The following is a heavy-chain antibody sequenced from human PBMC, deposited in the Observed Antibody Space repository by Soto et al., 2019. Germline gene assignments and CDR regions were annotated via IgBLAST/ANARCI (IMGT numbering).Heavy chain of an antibody. V-gene: IGHV3-30*03. J-gene: IGHJ6*02. CDR2: ISYDGSDE. CDR3: AQHLESTPSDGMDV. CDR1: GFTFRSFG. Sequence: PWGSLRLSCAASGFTFRSFGMHWVRQAPGKGLEWVALISYDGSDEYYADSVKGRFTVSRDNSKNTLYLQMNSLQVEDTAIYYCAQHLESTPSDGMDVCGQRTTVTVSS. D-gene: IGHD6-13*01.